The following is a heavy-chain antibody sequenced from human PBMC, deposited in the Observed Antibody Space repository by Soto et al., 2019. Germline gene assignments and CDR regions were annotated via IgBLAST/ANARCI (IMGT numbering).Heavy chain of an antibody. CDR1: GYTFTGYY. V-gene: IGHV1-2*02. J-gene: IGHJ4*02. D-gene: IGHD2-15*01. CDR2: INPNSGGT. Sequence: ASVKVSCTASGYTFTGYYMHWVRQAPGQGLEWMGWINPNSGGTNYAQKFQGRVTMTRDTSISTAYMELSRLRSDDTAVYYCARIEEVVVAATCWGQGTLVTVSA. CDR3: ARIEEVVVAATC.